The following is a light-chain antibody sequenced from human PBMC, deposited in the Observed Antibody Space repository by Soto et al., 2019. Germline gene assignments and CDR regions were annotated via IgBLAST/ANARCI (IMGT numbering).Light chain of an antibody. CDR1: SRDVGGYNY. CDR2: EVS. J-gene: IGLJ2*01. Sequence: QSALTQPASVSGSPGQSITISCTGTSRDVGGYNYVSWYQQHPGKAPKLMIYEVSNRPSGVSNRFSGSKSGNTASLTISGLQAEDEADYYCSSYTSSSTLVFGGGIKLTVL. V-gene: IGLV2-14*01. CDR3: SSYTSSSTLV.